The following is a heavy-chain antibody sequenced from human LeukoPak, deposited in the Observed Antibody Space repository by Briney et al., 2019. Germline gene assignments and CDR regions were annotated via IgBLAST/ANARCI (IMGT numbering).Heavy chain of an antibody. J-gene: IGHJ4*02. CDR1: GFTVSSNY. V-gene: IGHV3-53*01. Sequence: GSLRLSCAASGFTVSSNYMSWVRQAPGKGLEWVSVIYSGGSTYYADSVKGRFTISRDNSKNTLYLQMNSLRAEDTAVYYCAKEIIQLWLRYFDYWGQGTLVTVSS. D-gene: IGHD5-18*01. CDR2: IYSGGST. CDR3: AKEIIQLWLRYFDY.